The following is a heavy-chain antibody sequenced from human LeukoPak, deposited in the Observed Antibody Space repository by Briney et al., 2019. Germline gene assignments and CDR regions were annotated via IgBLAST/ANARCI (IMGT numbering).Heavy chain of an antibody. CDR2: ITWNSHSI. J-gene: IGHJ3*01. Sequence: GGSLRLSCAASGFTFDDYDMHWVPQAPGKGLEWVSGITWNSHSIAYADSVKGRFTISRDNAKNSLYLQMNSLSAEDTALYYCAKDISVGIVAEPVAMVSPLDVWGQGTMVTVSS. D-gene: IGHD2-2*01. CDR3: AKDISVGIVAEPVAMVSPLDV. V-gene: IGHV3-9*01. CDR1: GFTFDDYD.